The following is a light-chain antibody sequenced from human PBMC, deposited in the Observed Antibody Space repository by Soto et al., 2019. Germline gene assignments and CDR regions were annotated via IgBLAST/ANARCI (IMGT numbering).Light chain of an antibody. CDR2: GAS. Sequence: EIVMTQSPATLSVSPGERATLSCRASQSVTSNLAWYQQKPGHAPRLLIYGASTRATGIPARFSGSGSGTEFTLTITSLQSEAFPVYCCQQYNNWPPTFGQGTKVDI. CDR3: QQYNNWPPT. CDR1: QSVTSN. V-gene: IGKV3-15*01. J-gene: IGKJ1*01.